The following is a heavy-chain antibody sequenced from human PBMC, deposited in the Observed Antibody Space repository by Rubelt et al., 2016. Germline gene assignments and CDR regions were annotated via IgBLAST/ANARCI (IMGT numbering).Heavy chain of an antibody. CDR2: ISAYNGNT. V-gene: IGHV1-18*01. CDR1: TFTSYG. J-gene: IGHJ6*02. D-gene: IGHD6-6*01. CDR3: ARAGLEYSSSSDYYYYGMDV. Sequence: TFTSYGISWVRQAPGQGLEWMGWISAYNGNTNYAQKLQGRVTMTTDTSTSTAYMELSRLRSDDTAVYYCARAGLEYSSSSDYYYYGMDVWGQGTTVTVSS.